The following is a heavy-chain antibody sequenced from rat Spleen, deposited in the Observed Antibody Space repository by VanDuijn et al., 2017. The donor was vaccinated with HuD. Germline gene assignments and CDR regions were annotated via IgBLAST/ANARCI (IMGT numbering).Heavy chain of an antibody. CDR2: ISYSGST. Sequence: EVQLQESGPGLVKPSQSLSLTCSVTGYSITSNYWGWIRKFPGNKMEWMGYISYSGSTSYNPSLKSRISITRDTSKNKFFLQLNSVTTEDTATYYCARSTYYYDGSSLGDWGQGVMVTVSS. CDR3: ARSTYYYDGSSLGD. V-gene: IGHV3-1*01. D-gene: IGHD1-12*02. CDR1: GYSITSNY. J-gene: IGHJ2*01.